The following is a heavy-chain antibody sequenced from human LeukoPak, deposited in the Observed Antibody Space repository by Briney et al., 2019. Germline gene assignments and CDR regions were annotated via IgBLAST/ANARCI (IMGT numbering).Heavy chain of an antibody. CDR3: ARDNSGVDY. CDR1: GFTFSSYC. CDR2: INRDGSST. Sequence: GGSLRLSCAASGFTFSSYCMHWVRQVPGKGLVWVSHINRDGSSTNYADTVKGRFTISRDNAENTLYLQMNSLRAEDTAVYYCARDNSGVDYWGQGTLVTVSS. D-gene: IGHD7-27*01. J-gene: IGHJ4*02. V-gene: IGHV3-74*01.